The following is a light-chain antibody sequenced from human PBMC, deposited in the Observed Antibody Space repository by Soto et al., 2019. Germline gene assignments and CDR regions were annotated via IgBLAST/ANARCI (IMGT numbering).Light chain of an antibody. Sequence: SVLTQPASVSGSPGQSITISCKGTSSDVGGYNYVSWYQQHPGKAPKLMIYDVSNRPSGVSNRFSGSKSGNTASLTISGLQAEDEADYYCSSYTSSSTLEVFGTGTKVTVL. J-gene: IGLJ1*01. V-gene: IGLV2-14*01. CDR1: SSDVGGYNY. CDR3: SSYTSSSTLEV. CDR2: DVS.